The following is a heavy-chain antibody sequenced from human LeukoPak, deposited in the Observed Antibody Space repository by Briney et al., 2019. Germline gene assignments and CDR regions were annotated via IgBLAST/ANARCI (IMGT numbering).Heavy chain of an antibody. J-gene: IGHJ2*01. CDR2: IKQDGSEK. V-gene: IGHV3-7*01. CDR3: ARDYTYYDILTGYPYWYFDL. D-gene: IGHD3-9*01. CDR1: GFTFSSYW. Sequence: PGGSLRLSCAASGFTFSSYWMSWVRQAPGKGLEWVANIKQDGSEKYYVDSVKGRFTISRDNAKNSLYLQKNSLRAEDTAVYYCARDYTYYDILTGYPYWYFDLWGRGTLVTVSS.